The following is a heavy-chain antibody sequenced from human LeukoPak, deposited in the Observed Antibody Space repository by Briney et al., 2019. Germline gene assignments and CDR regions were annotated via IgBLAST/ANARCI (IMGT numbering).Heavy chain of an antibody. D-gene: IGHD4-17*01. J-gene: IGHJ4*02. CDR2: INHSGST. V-gene: IGHV4-34*01. Sequence: SETLSLTCAVYGGSFSGYYWSWIRQPPGKGLEWIGEINHSGSTNYNPSLKSRVTISVDTSKNQFSLKLSSVTAADTAVYYCARVQDTVSCHFDYWGQGTLVTVSS. CDR3: ARVQDTVSCHFDY. CDR1: GGSFSGYY.